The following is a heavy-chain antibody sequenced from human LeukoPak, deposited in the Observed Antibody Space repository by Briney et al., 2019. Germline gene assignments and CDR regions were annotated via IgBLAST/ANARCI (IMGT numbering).Heavy chain of an antibody. CDR2: IKGDGSEK. V-gene: IGHV3-7*01. CDR1: GFTFSIYW. Sequence: GGSLRLSCVASGFTFSIYWMSWVRQAPGKGLEWVANIKGDGSEKYYVASVKGRFTISRDNAKNSLYLQMNSLRAEDTAVYYCASGRQLGYWGQGTLVTVS. CDR3: ASGRQLGY. D-gene: IGHD3-16*01. J-gene: IGHJ4*02.